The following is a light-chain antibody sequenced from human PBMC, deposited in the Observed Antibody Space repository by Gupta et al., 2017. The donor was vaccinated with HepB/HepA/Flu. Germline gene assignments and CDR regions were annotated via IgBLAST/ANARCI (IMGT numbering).Light chain of an antibody. J-gene: IGLJ2*01. CDR2: QDN. V-gene: IGLV3-1*01. CDR1: KLGDKY. Sequence: SYEVTQAPSVSVSPGQTASITCSGDKLGDKYVCWYQQKPGQSPVVVIYQDNKRPSGIPERFSGSNSGNTATLTISGTQTMDEADYYCQVWDSSTALFGGGTKLTVL. CDR3: QVWDSSTAL.